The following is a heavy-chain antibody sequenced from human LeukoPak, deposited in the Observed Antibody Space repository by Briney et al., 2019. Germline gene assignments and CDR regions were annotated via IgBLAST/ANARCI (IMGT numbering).Heavy chain of an antibody. CDR3: ARQVVAATGNWFDP. D-gene: IGHD2-15*01. J-gene: IGHJ5*02. CDR2: IYYSGST. V-gene: IGHV4-59*08. Sequence: SETLSLTCTVSGGSISSYYWSWIRQPPGKGLEWIGSIYYSGSTYYNPSLKSRVTISVDTSKNQFSLKLSSVTAADTAVYYCARQVVAATGNWFDPWGQGTLVTVSS. CDR1: GGSISSYY.